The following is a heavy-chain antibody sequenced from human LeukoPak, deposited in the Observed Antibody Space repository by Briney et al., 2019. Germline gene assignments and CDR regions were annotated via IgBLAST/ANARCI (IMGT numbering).Heavy chain of an antibody. Sequence: AGGSLRLSCAASGFTFSNAKMSWVRQALGQGLEWVSTISDPHSGSQTHYADSVKGRFTISRDDSQNTVYLQMDSLRAEDTAVYYCTTRLQHHFDYWGQGTQVTVSS. D-gene: IGHD2-15*01. V-gene: IGHV3-23*01. J-gene: IGHJ4*02. CDR1: GFTFSNAK. CDR3: TTRLQHHFDY. CDR2: ISDPHSGSQT.